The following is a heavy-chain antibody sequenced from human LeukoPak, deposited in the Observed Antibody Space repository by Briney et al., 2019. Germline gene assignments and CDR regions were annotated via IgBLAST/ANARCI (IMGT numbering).Heavy chain of an antibody. CDR3: AKGHSNWYFFDY. Sequence: PGGSLRLSCAASGFTFSSYGMHWVRQAPGKGLEWVAFIRYDGRNKYYADSVKGRFTISRDNSKNTLYLQMNSLRTEDTAVFYCAKGHSNWYFFDYWGQGTLVTVSS. J-gene: IGHJ4*02. CDR2: IRYDGRNK. V-gene: IGHV3-30*02. D-gene: IGHD6-13*01. CDR1: GFTFSSYG.